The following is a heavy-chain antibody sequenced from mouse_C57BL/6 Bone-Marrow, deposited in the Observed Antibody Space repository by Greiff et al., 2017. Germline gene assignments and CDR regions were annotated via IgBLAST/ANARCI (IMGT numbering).Heavy chain of an antibody. Sequence: VQLQQSGGGLVKPGGSLKLSCAASGFTFSDYGMHWVRQAPEKGLEWVAYISSGSSTIYYADTVKGRFTISRDNAKNTLFLQMTSLRSEDTAMYYCARPRVYWYFDVWGTGTTVTVSS. CDR1: GFTFSDYG. V-gene: IGHV5-17*01. CDR3: ARPRVYWYFDV. CDR2: ISSGSSTI. J-gene: IGHJ1*03.